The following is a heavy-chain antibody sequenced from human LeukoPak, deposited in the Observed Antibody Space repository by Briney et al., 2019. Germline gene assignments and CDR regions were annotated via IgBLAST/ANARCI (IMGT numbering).Heavy chain of an antibody. V-gene: IGHV4-34*01. Sequence: PSETLSLTCAVYGGSFSGYYWSWIRQPPGKGLEWIGEINHSGSTNYNPSLKSRVTISVDTSKNQFSLKLSSVTAADTAVYYCARDPGSSGWLDYYYGMDVWGQGTTVTVSS. CDR3: ARDPGSSGWLDYYYGMDV. J-gene: IGHJ6*02. D-gene: IGHD6-19*01. CDR2: INHSGST. CDR1: GGSFSGYY.